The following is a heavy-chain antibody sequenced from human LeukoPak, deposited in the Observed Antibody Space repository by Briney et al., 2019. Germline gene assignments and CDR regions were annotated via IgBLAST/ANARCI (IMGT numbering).Heavy chain of an antibody. CDR1: GFTFSSYE. CDR2: ISSSGSTI. V-gene: IGHV3-48*03. J-gene: IGHJ6*03. CDR3: AKAGEVYCYMDV. Sequence: TGGSLRLSCAASGFTFSSYEMNWVRQAPGKGLEWVSYISSSGSTIYYADSVKGRFTISRDNAKNSLYLQMNSLRAEDTAVYYCAKAGEVYCYMDVWGKGPTVTVSS. D-gene: IGHD3-10*01.